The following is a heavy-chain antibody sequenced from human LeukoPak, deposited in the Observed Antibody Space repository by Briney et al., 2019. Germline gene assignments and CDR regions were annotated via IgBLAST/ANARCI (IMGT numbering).Heavy chain of an antibody. D-gene: IGHD3-10*01. V-gene: IGHV3-33*08. CDR1: GFTFTNYG. CDR2: VRFDGTNK. J-gene: IGHJ4*02. CDR3: ARDHVIKQAPPGY. Sequence: GGSLRLSCAASGFTFTNYGMHWVRQAPGKGLEWVAVVRFDGTNKYYADSVKGRFTISRDNSKNTVYLQMNSLRAEDTAVYYCARDHVIKQAPPGYWGQGTLVTVSS.